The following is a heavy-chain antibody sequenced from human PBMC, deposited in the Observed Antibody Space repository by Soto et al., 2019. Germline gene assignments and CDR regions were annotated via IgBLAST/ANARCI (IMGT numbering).Heavy chain of an antibody. V-gene: IGHV4-30-2*01. CDR2: IYHSGST. J-gene: IGHJ6*02. Sequence: PSETLSLTCAVSGGSISSGGYSWSWIRQPPGKGLECIGYIYHSGSTYYNPSLKSRVTISVDRSKNQFSLKLSSVTAADTAVYYCARLITMVRGVMNPLKNYYYYGMDVWGQGTTVTVSS. D-gene: IGHD3-10*01. CDR1: GGSISSGGYS. CDR3: ARLITMVRGVMNPLKNYYYYGMDV.